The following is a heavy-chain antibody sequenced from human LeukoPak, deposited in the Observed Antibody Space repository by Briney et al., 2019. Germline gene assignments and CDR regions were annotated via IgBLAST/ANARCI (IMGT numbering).Heavy chain of an antibody. CDR1: GASISSYY. D-gene: IGHD6-13*01. Sequence: SETLSLTCTVSGASISSYYWSWVRQSPGEGLEWIANIFYSGSPNYNPSLRSRVTISFDTSKNQFSLNLSSVTAADTAVYFCARVGHIAAAGTSDYWGQGTLVTVSS. J-gene: IGHJ4*02. V-gene: IGHV4-59*08. CDR2: IFYSGSP. CDR3: ARVGHIAAAGTSDY.